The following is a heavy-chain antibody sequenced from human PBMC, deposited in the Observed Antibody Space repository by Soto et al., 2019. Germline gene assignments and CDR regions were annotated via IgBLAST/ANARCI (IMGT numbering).Heavy chain of an antibody. V-gene: IGHV3-30*03. Sequence: QVQLVESGGGVVQPGRSLRLSCAASGFTFSSYGMHWVRQAPGKGLEWVAVISYDGSNKYYADSVKGRFTISRDNSKNTLYLQXNXXRAEDTAVYYCAXXCYDSSGYYYVEAFDIWGQGTMVTV. J-gene: IGHJ3*02. CDR3: AXXCYDSSGYYYVEAFDI. D-gene: IGHD3-22*01. CDR1: GFTFSSYG. CDR2: ISYDGSNK.